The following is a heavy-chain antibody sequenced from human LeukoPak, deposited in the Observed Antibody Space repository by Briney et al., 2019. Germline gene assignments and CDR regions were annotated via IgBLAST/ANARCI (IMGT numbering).Heavy chain of an antibody. CDR2: ISVRRNYI. D-gene: IGHD3-22*01. Sequence: GGSLRLPCLASGYTFSSYSINWVRQAPGKGLEWVSSISVRRNYIYYADSVRGRFRISRDDARDSLYLQMNSLRAEDTAVYYCVRLRRNRDSSGFYYYYDFWGQGTLVSVSS. CDR1: GYTFSSYS. J-gene: IGHJ4*02. V-gene: IGHV3-21*01. CDR3: VRLRRNRDSSGFYYYYDF.